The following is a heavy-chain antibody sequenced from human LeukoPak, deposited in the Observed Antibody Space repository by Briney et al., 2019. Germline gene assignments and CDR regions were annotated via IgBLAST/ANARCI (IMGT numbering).Heavy chain of an antibody. CDR2: IYPGDSGT. CDR1: GYSFTSYW. J-gene: IGHJ4*02. CDR3: ATQPYCSSARCQWGDYYFDS. Sequence: GESLKISCKGSGYSFTSYWIGWVRQVPGKGLEWMGSIYPGDSGTRYSPSFQGQVTISADKSLSTAYLQWSSLKASDTAMYYCATQPYCSSARCQWGDYYFDSWGQGTLVTVSS. D-gene: IGHD2-2*01. V-gene: IGHV5-51*01.